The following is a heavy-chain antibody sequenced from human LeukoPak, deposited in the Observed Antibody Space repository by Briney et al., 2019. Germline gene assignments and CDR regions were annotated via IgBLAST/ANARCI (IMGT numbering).Heavy chain of an antibody. D-gene: IGHD2-15*01. J-gene: IGHJ4*02. CDR1: GYSISSSYY. CDR2: IYYSGST. CDR3: ARVRALVVVVAAIDY. Sequence: SETLSLTCTVSGYSISSSYYWGWIRQPPGKGLEWIGSIYYSGSTYYNPSLKSRVIISVDTSKNQFSLKLSSVTAADTAVYYCARVRALVVVVAAIDYWGQGTLVTVSS. V-gene: IGHV4-38-2*02.